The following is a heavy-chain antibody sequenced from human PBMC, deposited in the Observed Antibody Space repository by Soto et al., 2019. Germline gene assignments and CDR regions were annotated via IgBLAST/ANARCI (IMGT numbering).Heavy chain of an antibody. CDR3: TRDGQYCHLLRGYQNEGHYGMDV. Sequence: PSKTQSLTWADGDGSLSGYFWPCISQAPGKGLEWIGNINHSAGSDYNSSPKSRVTISVDMSKNQFSLIMYSVNVQHRAVYYKTRDGQYCHLLRGYQNEGHYGMDVWGQGTTVTV. CDR2: INHSAGS. CDR1: DGSLSGYF. D-gene: IGHD3-3*02. J-gene: IGHJ6*02. V-gene: IGHV4-34*01.